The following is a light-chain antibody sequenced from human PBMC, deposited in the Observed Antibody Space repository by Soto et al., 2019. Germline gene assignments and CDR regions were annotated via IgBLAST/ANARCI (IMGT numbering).Light chain of an antibody. CDR1: QSVGNN. J-gene: IGKJ4*01. Sequence: EIVMTQSPATLSVSPGERATLSCRASQSVGNNLAWYQQKPGQAPRLLIYDAYTRATGIPARFSGSGSGTEYTLTISSLPSEDSAVYYCQQCSWHPFTVTFGGGTKVEIK. CDR3: QQCSWHPFTVT. V-gene: IGKV3-15*01. CDR2: DAY.